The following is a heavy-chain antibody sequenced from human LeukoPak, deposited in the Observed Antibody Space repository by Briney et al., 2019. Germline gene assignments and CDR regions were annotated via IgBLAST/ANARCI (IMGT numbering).Heavy chain of an antibody. J-gene: IGHJ4*02. V-gene: IGHV3-48*04. CDR2: IDSSSATT. D-gene: IGHD3-3*01. Sequence: GGSLRLSCAASGFTFSYYSMTWVRQAPGKGLEWVSYIDSSSATTYYADSVKGRFTISRDNAKNSLYLQMNSLRAEDTALYYCARVKGSGYRNSIDYWGQGTLVTVSS. CDR3: ARVKGSGYRNSIDY. CDR1: GFTFSYYS.